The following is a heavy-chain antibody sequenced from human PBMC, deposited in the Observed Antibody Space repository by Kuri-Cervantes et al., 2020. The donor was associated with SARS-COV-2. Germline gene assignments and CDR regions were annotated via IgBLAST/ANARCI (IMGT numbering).Heavy chain of an antibody. CDR2: IYHSGST. CDR3: ARDRSGYEYYDFLNYMDV. CDR1: GGSFSGYY. J-gene: IGHJ6*03. Sequence: ESLKISCAVYGGSFSGYYWSWIRQPPGKGLEWIGSIYHSGSTYYNPSLKSRVTISVDTSKDQFSLKLSSVTAADTAVYYCARDRSGYEYYDFLNYMDVWGKGTTVTVSS. V-gene: IGHV4-34*01. D-gene: IGHD3-9*01.